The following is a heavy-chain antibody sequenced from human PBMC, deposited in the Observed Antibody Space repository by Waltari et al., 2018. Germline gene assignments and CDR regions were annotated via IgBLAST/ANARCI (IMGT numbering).Heavy chain of an antibody. Sequence: QLQLQESGPRRVKPAETLSLTCTVSGDYVSGGPSFWAWIRQPPGKGLEWLGSMFYSGTTYHNSSLKSRVTISVDTSKNQVSLQLKSVTAADTAVYFCARDRSGTINSFDPWGRGTLVTVSS. CDR1: GDYVSGGPSF. D-gene: IGHD1-26*01. V-gene: IGHV4-39*07. CDR3: ARDRSGTINSFDP. J-gene: IGHJ5*02. CDR2: MFYSGTT.